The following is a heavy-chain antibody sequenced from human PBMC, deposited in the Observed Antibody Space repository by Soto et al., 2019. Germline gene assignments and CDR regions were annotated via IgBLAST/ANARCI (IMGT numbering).Heavy chain of an antibody. CDR1: GYSFTSYW. J-gene: IGHJ5*02. CDR2: IYPGDSDT. Sequence: GESLKISCKGSGYSFTSYWVGWVRQMPGKGLEWMGIIYPGDSDTRYSPSFQGQVTISADKSISTAYLQWSSLKASDTAMYYCARTSTTLYNWFDPWGQGTLVTVSS. CDR3: ARTSTTLYNWFDP. V-gene: IGHV5-51*01.